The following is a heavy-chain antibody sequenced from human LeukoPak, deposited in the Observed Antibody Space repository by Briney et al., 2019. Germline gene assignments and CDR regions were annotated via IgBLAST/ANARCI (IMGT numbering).Heavy chain of an antibody. CDR3: ATGGRAYFFDS. D-gene: IGHD3-16*01. J-gene: IGHJ4*02. CDR2: ITNSGDST. CDR1: GFTFTSYA. V-gene: IGHV3-23*01. Sequence: GGSLRLSCAASGFTFTSYAMSWVRQAPGKGLEWVSAITNSGDSTYYTDSVKGRFTISRDNSKNTLYLQMNSLRAEDTAVYYCATGGRAYFFDSWGQGTLVTVSS.